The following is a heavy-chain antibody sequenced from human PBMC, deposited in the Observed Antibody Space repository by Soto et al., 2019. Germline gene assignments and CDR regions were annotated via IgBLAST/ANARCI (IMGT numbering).Heavy chain of an antibody. V-gene: IGHV5-51*01. CDR1: GYKFTSSW. CDR3: ARKDKSGYFNWFDP. CDR2: IFPSDSDT. J-gene: IGHJ5*02. D-gene: IGHD3-22*01. Sequence: GESLKISCRTSGYKFTSSWIAWVRQKPGKGLEWMGIIFPSDSDTRYSPSFQGQITISADRSTSTVFLQWASLKASDTAVYFCARKDKSGYFNWFDPLGQVTLVTVSS.